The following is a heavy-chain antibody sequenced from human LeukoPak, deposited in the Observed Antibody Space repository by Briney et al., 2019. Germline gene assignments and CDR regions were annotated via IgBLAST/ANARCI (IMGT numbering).Heavy chain of an antibody. CDR3: ARDPGAITPYMDV. J-gene: IGHJ6*03. D-gene: IGHD2-15*01. Sequence: ASVKVSCKASGYTFTSYYMHWVRQAPGQGLEWMGWINPNSGGSEFAQKFQGRVTMTRDTSINTVFMEIKRLTYDDTAIYYCARDPGAITPYMDVWGKGTTVTISS. V-gene: IGHV1-2*02. CDR1: GYTFTSYY. CDR2: INPNSGGS.